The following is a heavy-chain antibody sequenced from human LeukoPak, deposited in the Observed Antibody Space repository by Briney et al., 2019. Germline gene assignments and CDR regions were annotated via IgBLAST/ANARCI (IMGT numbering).Heavy chain of an antibody. Sequence: GGSLRLSCAASGFAFSSYSMNWVRQAPGKGLEWVSSMSSSSSYIYYADSVKGRFTISRDNAKKSLYLQMNSLRAADTAVYYCARAIYGGNSGVDYWGQGTLVTVSA. CDR2: MSSSSSYI. V-gene: IGHV3-21*01. J-gene: IGHJ4*02. CDR1: GFAFSSYS. CDR3: ARAIYGGNSGVDY. D-gene: IGHD4-23*01.